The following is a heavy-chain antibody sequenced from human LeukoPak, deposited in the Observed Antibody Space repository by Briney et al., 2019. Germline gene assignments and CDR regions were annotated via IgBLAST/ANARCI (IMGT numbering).Heavy chain of an antibody. CDR3: ARHKTGGYSFMDV. D-gene: IGHD5-18*01. CDR1: GYSISSGYY. V-gene: IGHV4-38-2*01. CDR2: IYHSGST. J-gene: IGHJ6*03. Sequence: PSKTLSLTCAVSGYSISSGYYWGWIRQPPGKGLEWIGSIYHSGSTYYNPSLKSRVTISVDTSKNQFSLNLSSVTAADTAVYYCARHKTGGYSFMDVWGKGTTVTVSS.